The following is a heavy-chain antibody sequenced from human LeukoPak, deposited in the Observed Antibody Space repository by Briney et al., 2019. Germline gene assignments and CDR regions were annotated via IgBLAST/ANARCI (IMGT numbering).Heavy chain of an antibody. CDR2: IIPIFGTA. J-gene: IGHJ3*02. CDR1: GGTFSSYA. V-gene: IGHV1-69*13. CDR3: ARGDILTDYPSGDDAFDI. D-gene: IGHD3-9*01. Sequence: ASAKVSCKASGGTFSSYAISWVRPAPGQGLERMGGIIPIFGTANYAQKFQGRVTITADESTSTAYMELSSLSSEDTAVYYCARGDILTDYPSGDDAFDIWGQGTMVTVSS.